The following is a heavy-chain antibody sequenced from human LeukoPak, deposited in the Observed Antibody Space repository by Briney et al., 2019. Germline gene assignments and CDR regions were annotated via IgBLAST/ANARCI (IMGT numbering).Heavy chain of an antibody. CDR1: GSSFTSYW. CDR3: ARLSSRRGYGGYDPLDY. V-gene: IGHV5-51*01. CDR2: IFPGDSET. Sequence: GESLKISCKGYGSSFTSYWIGWVRQMPGKGLEWMGSIFPGDSETRYSPSFQGQVTISADKSISTAYLQWSSLKASDTAMYYCARLSSRRGYGGYDPLDYWGQGTLVTVSS. J-gene: IGHJ4*02. D-gene: IGHD5-12*01.